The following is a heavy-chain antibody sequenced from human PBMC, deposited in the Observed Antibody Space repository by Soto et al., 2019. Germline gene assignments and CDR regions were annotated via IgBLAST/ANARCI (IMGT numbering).Heavy chain of an antibody. J-gene: IGHJ3*02. Sequence: QVQLQESGPGLVKTSQTLTLTCTVSGGPISTGDYYWSWIRQPPGKGLEWIGYIFYSGSTNYNPSLKSRVTMSVDTSKNQFSLKLSSVTAADTAVYYCASTQRTVTTRLGAFDIWGQGTMVTVSS. V-gene: IGHV4-30-4*01. CDR2: IFYSGST. D-gene: IGHD4-17*01. CDR1: GGPISTGDYY. CDR3: ASTQRTVTTRLGAFDI.